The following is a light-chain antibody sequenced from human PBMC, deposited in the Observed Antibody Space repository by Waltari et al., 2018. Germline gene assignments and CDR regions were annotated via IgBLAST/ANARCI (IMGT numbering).Light chain of an antibody. CDR3: AAWDDSLSGRV. CDR2: TNN. J-gene: IGLJ3*02. Sequence: QSVLTHPPSASATPGQRVTLPCSGRSPNIRSNYVYWYQQLPGTAPKLLIYTNNQRPSGVPDRFSGSKSGTSASLAISGLRSEDEADYYCAAWDDSLSGRVFGGGTKLTVL. V-gene: IGLV1-47*01. CDR1: SPNIRSNY.